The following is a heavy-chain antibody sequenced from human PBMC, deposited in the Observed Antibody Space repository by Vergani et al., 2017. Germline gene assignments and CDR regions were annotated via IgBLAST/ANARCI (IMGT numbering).Heavy chain of an antibody. V-gene: IGHV1-46*01. CDR3: ARDRRYCXSTSCCVGRDGFDP. J-gene: IGHJ5*02. Sequence: QVQLVQSGAEVKKPGASGKVSCKASGYTFTSYYMHWVRQAPGQGLEWMGIINPSGGSTSYAQKFQGRVTMTRDTSTSTVYMELSSLRSEDTAVYYCARDRRYCXSTSCCVGRDGFDPWGQGTLVTVSS. D-gene: IGHD2-2*01. CDR1: GYTFTSYY. CDR2: INPSGGST.